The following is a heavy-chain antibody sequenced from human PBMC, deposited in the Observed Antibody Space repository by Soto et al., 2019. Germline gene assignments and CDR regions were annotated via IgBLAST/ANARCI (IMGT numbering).Heavy chain of an antibody. V-gene: IGHV3-21*01. J-gene: IGHJ1*01. D-gene: IGHD1-26*01. CDR3: ARDPSDLWEPDQYFLH. CDR1: GFTFSSYS. CDR2: ISSSSTYI. Sequence: GGSLRLSCVGYGFTFSSYSMNWVRQAQGQGLEWDSSISSSSTYIYYADSVKGRFTISRDNARNSLHLQMNSLRAEDTAVYYCARDPSDLWEPDQYFLHWGQGTLVTVSS.